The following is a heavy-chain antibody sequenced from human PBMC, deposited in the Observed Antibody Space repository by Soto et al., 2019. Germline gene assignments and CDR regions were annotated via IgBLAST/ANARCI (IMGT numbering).Heavy chain of an antibody. Sequence: QVQLVEPGGGVVQPGRSLRLSCAASGFTFSSYAMHWVRQAPGKGLEWVAVISYDGSNKYYADSVKGRFTISRDNSKNTLYLQMNSLRAEDTAVYYCARTDGYSGYDLGAYWYFDLWGRGTLVTVSS. CDR1: GFTFSSYA. J-gene: IGHJ2*01. CDR3: ARTDGYSGYDLGAYWYFDL. D-gene: IGHD5-12*01. CDR2: ISYDGSNK. V-gene: IGHV3-30-3*01.